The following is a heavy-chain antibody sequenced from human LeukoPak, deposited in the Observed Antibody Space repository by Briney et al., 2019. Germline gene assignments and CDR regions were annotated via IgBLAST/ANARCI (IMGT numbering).Heavy chain of an antibody. V-gene: IGHV1-3*01. CDR3: ARTLCRRYCSSTSLLDYYGMDV. CDR2: INAGNGNT. D-gene: IGHD2-2*01. CDR1: GYTFTSYA. Sequence: ASVKVSCKASGYTFTSYAVHWVRQAPGQRLEWMGWINAGNGNTKYSQKFQGRVTITRDTSASTAYMELSSLRSEDTAVYYCARTLCRRYCSSTSLLDYYGMDVWGQGTTVTVSS. J-gene: IGHJ6*02.